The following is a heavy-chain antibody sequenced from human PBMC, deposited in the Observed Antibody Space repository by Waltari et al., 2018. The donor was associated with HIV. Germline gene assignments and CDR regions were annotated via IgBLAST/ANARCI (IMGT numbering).Heavy chain of an antibody. CDR1: GGSISSSSYY. CDR3: ARVPYDYDSSGYTV. Sequence: QLQLQESGPGLVKPSETLSLTCTVSGGSISSSSYYWGWIRQPPGKGLEWIGSIYYSGSTYYNPSLKSRVTISVDTSKNQFSLKLSSVTAADTAVYYCARVPYDYDSSGYTVWGQGTLVTVSS. J-gene: IGHJ4*02. CDR2: IYYSGST. V-gene: IGHV4-39*07. D-gene: IGHD3-22*01.